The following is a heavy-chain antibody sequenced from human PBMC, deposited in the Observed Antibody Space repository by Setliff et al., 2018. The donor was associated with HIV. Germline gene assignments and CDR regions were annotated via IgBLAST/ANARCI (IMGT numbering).Heavy chain of an antibody. V-gene: IGHV5-51*01. Sequence: LGESLKISCKGSGYRFTTYWISWVRQMHGKGLEYMGRIDPADSYTRYSPSFQGQVTISADKSITTAYLHWRSLKASDTAMYYCARHLPDYQLLSPTFDHWGQGTPVTVSS. D-gene: IGHD2-2*01. CDR1: GYRFTTYW. CDR2: IDPADSYT. CDR3: ARHLPDYQLLSPTFDH. J-gene: IGHJ4*02.